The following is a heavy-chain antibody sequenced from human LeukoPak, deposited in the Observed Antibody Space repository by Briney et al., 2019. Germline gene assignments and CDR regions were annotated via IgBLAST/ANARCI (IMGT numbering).Heavy chain of an antibody. J-gene: IGHJ5*02. D-gene: IGHD3-16*01. CDR1: GGSFSGYY. CDR2: INHSGST. CDR3: ARGAGGWFDP. V-gene: IGHV4-34*01. Sequence: SETLSLTCAVYGGSFSGYYRSWIRQPPGKGLEWIGEINHSGSTNYNPSLKSRVTISVDTSKNQFSLKLSSVTAADTAVYYCARGAGGWFDPWGQGTLVTVSS.